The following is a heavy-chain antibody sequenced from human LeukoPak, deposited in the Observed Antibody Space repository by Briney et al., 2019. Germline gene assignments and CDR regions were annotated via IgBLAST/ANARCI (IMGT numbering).Heavy chain of an antibody. CDR1: GFTVSSNY. CDR3: SVNMGSGYRFDY. D-gene: IGHD3-22*01. V-gene: IGHV3-53*05. CDR2: IYSGGST. J-gene: IGHJ4*02. Sequence: GGSLRLSCAASGFTVSSNYMSWVRQAPGKGLEWVSVIYSGGSTYYADSLKGRFTISRDISKNTLYLQMNSLRAEDTAVYYCSVNMGSGYRFDYWGQGTLVTVSS.